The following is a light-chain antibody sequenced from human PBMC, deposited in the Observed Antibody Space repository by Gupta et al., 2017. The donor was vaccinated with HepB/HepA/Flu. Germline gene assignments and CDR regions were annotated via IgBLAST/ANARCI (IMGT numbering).Light chain of an antibody. CDR3: QSYDTSLGGPYV. Sequence: QSVLTQPPSVSGAPGQRVSISCPGSSSNIGAGYDVHWYQQLPGTAPKLLIYDNTNRPSGVPDRFSGSNSGTSASLAITGLQAEDEAAYYCQSYDTSLGGPYVFGTGTKVTVL. J-gene: IGLJ1*01. CDR2: DNT. CDR1: SSNIGAGYD. V-gene: IGLV1-40*01.